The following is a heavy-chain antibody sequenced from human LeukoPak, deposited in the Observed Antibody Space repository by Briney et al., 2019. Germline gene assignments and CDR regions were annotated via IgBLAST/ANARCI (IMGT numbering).Heavy chain of an antibody. D-gene: IGHD3-3*01. CDR3: ARDRWGFFES. V-gene: IGHV3-48*01. CDR1: GFTFSSYS. CDR2: ISVSRSTI. J-gene: IGHJ4*02. Sequence: GGSLRLSCAASGFTFSSYSMNWVRQGPGKGLEWISYISVSRSTIYYADSVKGRFTISRDNAKNSLYLQMDSLRAEDTAVYYCARDRWGFFESWGQGTLVTVSS.